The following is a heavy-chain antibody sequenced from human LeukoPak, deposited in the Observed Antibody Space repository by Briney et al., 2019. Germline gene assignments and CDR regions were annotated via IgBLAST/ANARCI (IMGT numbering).Heavy chain of an antibody. Sequence: GGSLRLSCVASGFPFSSYWMNWVRQAPGKGLEWVANIKQDGSKKSYVDSVKGRFTISRDNAKNSLYLQMNSLRAEDTAIYYCTRVGYIDEGIDYWGQGTLVTVSS. CDR3: TRVGYIDEGIDY. CDR2: IKQDGSKK. CDR1: GFPFSSYW. D-gene: IGHD5-24*01. V-gene: IGHV3-7*04. J-gene: IGHJ4*02.